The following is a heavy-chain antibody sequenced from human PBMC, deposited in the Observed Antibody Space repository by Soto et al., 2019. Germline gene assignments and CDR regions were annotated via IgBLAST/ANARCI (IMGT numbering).Heavy chain of an antibody. D-gene: IGHD6-13*01. J-gene: IGHJ4*02. V-gene: IGHV4-31*03. CDR1: GGSISSGGYY. CDR2: NYYSGIT. Sequence: SETLSLTCTVSGGSISSGGYYWTWIRQHPGKGLEWIGYNYYSGITYYNPSLKSRVTISLDTSKNQFSLKLSSVTAADTAVYYCARRYSSSFDYWGQGTLVTVSS. CDR3: ARRYSSSFDY.